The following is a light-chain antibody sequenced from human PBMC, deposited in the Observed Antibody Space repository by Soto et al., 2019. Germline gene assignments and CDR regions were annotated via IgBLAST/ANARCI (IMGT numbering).Light chain of an antibody. CDR1: SSDIGGYNY. Sequence: QSVLTQPAASSGSPGQSVTISCTGTSSDIGGYNYVSWYQQHPGKAPKLLIYEVNKRPSGVPDRFSGSKSGNTASLTVSGLQTEDEADYYCSSYAGSNKRYVFGTGTKVTVL. V-gene: IGLV2-8*01. CDR2: EVN. CDR3: SSYAGSNKRYV. J-gene: IGLJ1*01.